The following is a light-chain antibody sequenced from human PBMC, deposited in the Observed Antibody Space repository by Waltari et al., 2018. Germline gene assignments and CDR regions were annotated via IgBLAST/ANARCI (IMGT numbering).Light chain of an antibody. Sequence: QSALTQPASLSGSPGQSITISCTGTSSDIGSYNSVSWYQQHPGEAPKLMIYDVSVRPSGGSNRFSGSKSGNTASLTISGLQAEDEADYYCSSSTSRTALLFGGGTKLTVL. V-gene: IGLV2-14*03. J-gene: IGLJ2*01. CDR2: DVS. CDR3: SSSTSRTALL. CDR1: SSDIGSYNS.